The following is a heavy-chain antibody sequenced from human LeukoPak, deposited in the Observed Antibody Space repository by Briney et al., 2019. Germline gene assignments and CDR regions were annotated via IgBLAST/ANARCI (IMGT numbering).Heavy chain of an antibody. Sequence: PGGSLRLSCAASGFTFSRYWMPWVRQAPGEGPVWVSRIKTDGTYTSNADSVKGRFTISRDNAKSTLYLQMNSLRVEDTAVYYCVADLGDYADFWGQGTLVTVSS. CDR3: VADLGDYADF. CDR1: GFTFSRYW. V-gene: IGHV3-74*01. J-gene: IGHJ4*02. CDR2: IKTDGTYT.